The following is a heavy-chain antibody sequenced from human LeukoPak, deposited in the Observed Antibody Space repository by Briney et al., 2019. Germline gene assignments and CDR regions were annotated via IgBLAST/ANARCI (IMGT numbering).Heavy chain of an antibody. CDR1: GDTFSSYA. D-gene: IGHD3-22*01. J-gene: IGHJ4*02. CDR3: ARAYYYDSSAQSTPFDY. Sequence: SVKVSCQTYGDTFSSYAISWVRQAPGRGLEWMGGIIPIFGTANYAQKFQGRVTITADESTSTAYMELSSLRSEDTAVYYCARAYYYDSSAQSTPFDYWGQGTLVTVSS. V-gene: IGHV1-69*01. CDR2: IIPIFGTA.